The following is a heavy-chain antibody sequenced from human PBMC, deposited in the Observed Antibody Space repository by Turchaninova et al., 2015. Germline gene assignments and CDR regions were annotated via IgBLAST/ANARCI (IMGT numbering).Heavy chain of an antibody. CDR2: IFSGDEK. CDR3: ARRRDVSQVTGAFHI. V-gene: IGHV2-26*01. J-gene: IGHJ3*02. D-gene: IGHD2-21*02. CDR1: GVSLSTTRMG. Sequence: QVTLKESGPVLVKPTETLTLTCTVSGVSLSTTRMGVGWIRQPPGKALEWLEHIFSGDEKSYSTSLKSRLTITKDTSKSQVVLIMTNMDPVDTATYYCARRRDVSQVTGAFHIWGQGTMVTVSS.